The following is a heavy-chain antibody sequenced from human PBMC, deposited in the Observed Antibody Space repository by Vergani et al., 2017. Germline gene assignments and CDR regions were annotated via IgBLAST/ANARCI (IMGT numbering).Heavy chain of an antibody. Sequence: QLQLQESGPGLVKPSETLSLTCTVSGGSISSSSYYWGWIRQPPGKGLEWIGSIYYSGSTYYNPSLKSRVTISVDTSKNQGSLKLSSVTAAATAVDCCARGTVTRGRGALLIFDDGGEGTLVTVSS. V-gene: IGHV4-39*07. D-gene: IGHD3-10*01. J-gene: IGHJ4*02. CDR1: GGSISSSSYY. CDR2: IYYSGST. CDR3: ARGTVTRGRGALLIFDD.